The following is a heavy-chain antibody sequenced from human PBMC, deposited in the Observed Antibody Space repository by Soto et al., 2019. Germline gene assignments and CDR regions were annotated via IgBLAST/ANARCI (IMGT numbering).Heavy chain of an antibody. D-gene: IGHD6-19*01. J-gene: IGHJ5*02. Sequence: QITWKESGPTLVKPTQTLTLSCISSGFSRRNSGVGVGWIRLPPGKALEWIGFIYWHDDKRYSPSLKSRLNITKDTSRNPVVLTMTNLDHVDTATYNCAKGGSSGGYGCFVPGGQGTQATVS. CDR3: AKGGSSGGYGCFVP. V-gene: IGHV2-5*01. CDR1: GFSRRNSGVG. CDR2: IYWHDDK.